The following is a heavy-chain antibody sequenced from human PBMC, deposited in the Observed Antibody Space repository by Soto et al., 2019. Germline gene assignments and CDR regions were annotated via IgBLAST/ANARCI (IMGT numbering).Heavy chain of an antibody. D-gene: IGHD2-21*01. Sequence: PSETLSLTCTVSGGSISSSSYYWGWIRQPPGKGLEWIGSIYYSGSTYYNTSLKSRVTISVDTSKNQFSLKLSSVTAADTAVYYCALSDPSDYWGQGTLVTVSS. CDR3: ALSDPSDY. V-gene: IGHV4-39*01. J-gene: IGHJ4*02. CDR1: GGSISSSSYY. CDR2: IYYSGST.